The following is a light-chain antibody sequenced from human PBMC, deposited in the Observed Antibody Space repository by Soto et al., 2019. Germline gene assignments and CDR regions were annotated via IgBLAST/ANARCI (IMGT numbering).Light chain of an antibody. CDR3: QQYHIWPPWT. CDR1: QSIRSN. Sequence: EIVMTQSPDTLSVSPGEGATLSCRVSQSIRSNLSWYQQRSGQARRLLMYGASTRADGIPARFTGSGSGTEFTLTISSLQSEDFALYYCQQYHIWPPWTSGEGTKVDI. V-gene: IGKV3-15*01. J-gene: IGKJ1*01. CDR2: GAS.